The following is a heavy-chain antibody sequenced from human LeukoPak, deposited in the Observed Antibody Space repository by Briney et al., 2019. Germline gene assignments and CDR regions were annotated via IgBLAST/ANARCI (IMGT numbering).Heavy chain of an antibody. CDR2: XXYDGSNK. Sequence: GSLRLSCAASGFNFSSYAMHWVRRAPGKGXXXXXXXXYDGSNKYYADSVKGRFTISRDNSKNTLYLQMNSLRAEDTAVYYCARDRLPITMVRGVTIDYWGQGTLVTVSS. J-gene: IGHJ4*02. V-gene: IGHV3-30*01. D-gene: IGHD3-10*01. CDR1: GFNFSSYA. CDR3: ARDRLPITMVRGVTIDY.